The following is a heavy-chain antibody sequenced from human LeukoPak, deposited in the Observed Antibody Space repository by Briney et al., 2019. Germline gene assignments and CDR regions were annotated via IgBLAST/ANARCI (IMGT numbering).Heavy chain of an antibody. CDR2: IYYSGST. CDR3: ARDRACSNGICSYFDY. Sequence: PSETLSLTCIVSGGSISSTTYYWGWIRQPPGKGLEWIGSIYYSGSTWYNPSLKGRVTISADTSKNQFSLKQTSVTAADTAVYYCARDRACSNGICSYFDYWGQGTVVTVSS. CDR1: GGSISSTTYY. J-gene: IGHJ4*02. D-gene: IGHD2-8*01. V-gene: IGHV4-39*01.